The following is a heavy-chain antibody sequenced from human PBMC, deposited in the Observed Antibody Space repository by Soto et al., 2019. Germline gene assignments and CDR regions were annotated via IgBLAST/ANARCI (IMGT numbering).Heavy chain of an antibody. CDR3: ARGGIVAYYYYVMDV. D-gene: IGHD2-15*01. V-gene: IGHV1-2*02. CDR1: GYTFTGYY. J-gene: IGHJ6*02. Sequence: ASVKVSCKASGYTFTGYYMHWVRQAPGQGLEWMGWINPNSGGTNYAQKFQGRVTMTRDTSISTAYMELSRLRSDDTAVYYCARGGIVAYYYYVMDVWGQGTTVSVSS. CDR2: INPNSGGT.